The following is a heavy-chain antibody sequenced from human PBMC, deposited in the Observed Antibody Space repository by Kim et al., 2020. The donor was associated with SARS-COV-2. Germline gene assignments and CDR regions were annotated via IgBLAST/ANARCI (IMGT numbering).Heavy chain of an antibody. CDR2: ISDSGDST. CDR3: AKDPNLGFDS. V-gene: IGHV3-23*01. D-gene: IGHD7-27*01. Sequence: GGSLRLSCAASSFTFGHFAMNWVRQAPGKGLEWISSISDSGDSTYYADSVKGRFTISRDNSKNTLFLQMNSLRADDTAMYYCAKDPNLGFDSWVQGTLVT. CDR1: SFTFGHFA. J-gene: IGHJ4*02.